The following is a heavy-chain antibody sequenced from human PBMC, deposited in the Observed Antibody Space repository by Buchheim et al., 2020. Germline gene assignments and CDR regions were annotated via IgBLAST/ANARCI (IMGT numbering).Heavy chain of an antibody. CDR3: ARGNFRIVVVPAAMRYYYYGMDV. V-gene: IGHV4-34*01. CDR1: GGSFSGYY. J-gene: IGHJ6*02. D-gene: IGHD2-2*01. CDR2: INHSGST. Sequence: QVQLQQWGAGLLKPSETLSLTCAVYGGSFSGYYWSWIRQPPGKGLEWIGEINHSGSTNYNLSLKSRVTISVDTSKNQFSLKLSSVTAADTAVYYCARGNFRIVVVPAAMRYYYYGMDVWGQGTT.